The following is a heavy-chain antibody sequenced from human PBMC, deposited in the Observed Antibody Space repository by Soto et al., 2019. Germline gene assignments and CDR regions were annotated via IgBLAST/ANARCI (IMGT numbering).Heavy chain of an antibody. CDR1: GFTFNNYG. CDR2: IWYDGSHE. J-gene: IGHJ2*01. Sequence: GGSLRLSCAASGFTFNNYGMHWVRQAPGKGLEWVAVIWYDGSHESYADSVKGRFAISRDNSKNTLYLQMNSLRAEDTAVYYCARDRYSYDSRAYQGVDWYFDLWGRGTLVTVSS. CDR3: ARDRYSYDSRAYQGVDWYFDL. D-gene: IGHD3-22*01. V-gene: IGHV3-33*01.